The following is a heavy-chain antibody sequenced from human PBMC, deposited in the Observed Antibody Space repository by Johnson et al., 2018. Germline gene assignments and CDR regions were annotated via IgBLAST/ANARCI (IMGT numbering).Heavy chain of an antibody. V-gene: IGHV3-7*03. CDR2: IKQDGSEN. CDR3: ARAQRGQVVVAAYYYYYMDV. D-gene: IGHD2-15*01. J-gene: IGHJ6*03. CDR1: GFPFSSYW. Sequence: QLGESGGGVVQPGRSLRLSCAASGFPFSSYWMSWVRQAPGKGLEWVAKIKQDGSENYYVDSVKGRFTISRDNAKNSLYLQMNSLRAEDTALYYCARAQRGQVVVAAYYYYYMDVWGKGTTVTVSS.